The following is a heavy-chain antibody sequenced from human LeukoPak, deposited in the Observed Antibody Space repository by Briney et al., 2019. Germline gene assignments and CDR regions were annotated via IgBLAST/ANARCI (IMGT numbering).Heavy chain of an antibody. CDR2: IKQDGYEK. J-gene: IGHJ4*02. D-gene: IGHD1-26*01. CDR3: ARDKIVGPTTLDY. V-gene: IGHV3-7*01. Sequence: GGSLRLSCAASGFTFSGYWMSWVRQTPEKGLEWVANIKQDGYEKYYVDSVKGRFAISRDNAKNSLYLQMNSLRADDTAIYYCARDKIVGPTTLDYWGQGTLVTVSS. CDR1: GFTFSGYW.